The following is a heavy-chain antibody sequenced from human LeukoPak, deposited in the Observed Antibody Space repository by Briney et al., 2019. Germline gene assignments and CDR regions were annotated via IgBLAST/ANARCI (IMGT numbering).Heavy chain of an antibody. CDR1: GFTFSSYW. V-gene: IGHV3-7*01. CDR3: ASGSSARSGTYF. J-gene: IGHJ4*02. D-gene: IGHD6-6*01. Sequence: GGSLRLSCAVAGFTFSSYWMSWVRQAPGKGLEWVAHIKQGGSEKYYVDSVKGRFTISRDNAKSSLYLQMNSLRAEDTAVYYCASGSSARSGTYFWGQGTLVTVSS. CDR2: IKQGGSEK.